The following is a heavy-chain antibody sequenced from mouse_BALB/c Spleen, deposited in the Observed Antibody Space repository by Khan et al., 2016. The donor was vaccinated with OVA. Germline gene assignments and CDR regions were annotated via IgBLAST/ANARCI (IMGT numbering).Heavy chain of an antibody. CDR3: ARVCYNGMMDC. CDR1: GFTFTNYG. Sequence: QIQMVQSGPELKKPGETVQISCKASGFTFTNYGMNWVKQAPGKGLQWMGWINTYPGEPTFADDFKGRFAFSLETSASTAYLQINSFKKEDTATDFSARVCYNGMMDCWGQGTTVTVSS. CDR2: INTYPGEP. J-gene: IGHJ4*01. V-gene: IGHV9-3-1*01. D-gene: IGHD6-1*01.